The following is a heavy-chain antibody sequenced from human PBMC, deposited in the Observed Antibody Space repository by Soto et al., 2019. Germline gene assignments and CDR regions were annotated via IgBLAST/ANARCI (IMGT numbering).Heavy chain of an antibody. Sequence: SVXVSCKASGYTFSSFEIHWVRQAAGQGLEWMGWMNPNNGDTGHAQKFQGRVTMTRNTSISTACMELRSLRSEDTAMFYCARWVSATDFDSWGQGTLVTVSS. CDR3: ARWVSATDFDS. V-gene: IGHV1-8*01. J-gene: IGHJ4*02. CDR1: GYTFSSFE. D-gene: IGHD2-8*01. CDR2: MNPNNGDT.